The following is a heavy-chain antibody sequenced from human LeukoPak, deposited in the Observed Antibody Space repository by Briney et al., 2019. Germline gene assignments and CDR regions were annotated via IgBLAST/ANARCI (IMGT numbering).Heavy chain of an antibody. Sequence: PAETLSLTCAVYGGSFRGYYWSWIRQPPGKGLEWVGRIKSKTHGGTTDYAAPVKGRFTISRDDSKNTLYLQMNSLKTEDTAVYYCTTELWFGESHSYGMDVWGQGTTVTVSS. CDR3: TTELWFGESHSYGMDV. CDR1: GGSFRGYY. V-gene: IGHV3-15*01. CDR2: IKSKTHGGTT. D-gene: IGHD3-10*01. J-gene: IGHJ6*02.